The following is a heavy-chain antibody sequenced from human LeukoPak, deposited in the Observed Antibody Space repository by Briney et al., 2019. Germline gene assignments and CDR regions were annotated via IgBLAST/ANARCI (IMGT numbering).Heavy chain of an antibody. CDR1: GVSISSSSYY. J-gene: IGHJ4*02. CDR3: AREYSRSVVAGSRPDL. V-gene: IGHV4-39*02. D-gene: IGHD2-21*01. Sequence: SETLALTCSVSGVSISSSSYYWGWIRQSPGKGLEWIGSMYYRGTTYENSSLKSRLTLSIDTSNNQFSLKLTSVTAADTAVYFCAREYSRSVVAGSRPDLWGQGLLVTVSS. CDR2: MYYRGTT.